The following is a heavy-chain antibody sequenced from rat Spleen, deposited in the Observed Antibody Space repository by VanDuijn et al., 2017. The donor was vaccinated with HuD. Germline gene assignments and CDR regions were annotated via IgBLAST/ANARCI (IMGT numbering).Heavy chain of an antibody. CDR3: ARDLDGYFDY. Sequence: QVQLKESGPGLVQPSQTLSLTCTVPGFSLTSYHVSWVRQSPGKGLEWMGVTWSGGSTDYNSALKSRLSISRDTSKNQVFLKMNSLQSEDTTTYYCARDLDGYFDYWGQGVMVTVSS. CDR2: TWSGGST. D-gene: IGHD1-12*03. V-gene: IGHV2-43*01. J-gene: IGHJ2*01. CDR1: GFSLTSYH.